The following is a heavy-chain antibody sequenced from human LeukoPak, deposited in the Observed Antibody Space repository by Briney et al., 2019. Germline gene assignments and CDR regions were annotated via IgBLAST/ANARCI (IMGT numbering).Heavy chain of an antibody. CDR1: GFTFGTYA. Sequence: PGGSLRLSCAASGFTFGTYAMSWVRQAPGKALEWVSTSGVGGGNTYYADSVKDRFPISRDNSKNTLYLQMNSLRAEDTAVYYCAKRGKSLTGTKLYYFDQWGQGTLVTVSS. V-gene: IGHV3-23*01. CDR3: AKRGKSLTGTKLYYFDQ. D-gene: IGHD1-7*01. J-gene: IGHJ4*02. CDR2: SGVGGGNT.